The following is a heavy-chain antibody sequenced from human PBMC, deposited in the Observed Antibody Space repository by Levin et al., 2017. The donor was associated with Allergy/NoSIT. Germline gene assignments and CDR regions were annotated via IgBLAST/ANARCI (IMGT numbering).Heavy chain of an antibody. CDR1: GGSISTSNDY. D-gene: IGHD7-27*01. Sequence: SETLSLTCTVSGGSISTSNDYWGWIRQPPGKGLEWIGSIYYSGRAYYNPSLQSRVTKSVDTSKNQFSLKLSSATAADTAVYYCVRHLRDWGLGYFDLWGRGTLVTVSS. CDR2: IYYSGRA. V-gene: IGHV4-39*01. J-gene: IGHJ2*01. CDR3: VRHLRDWGLGYFDL.